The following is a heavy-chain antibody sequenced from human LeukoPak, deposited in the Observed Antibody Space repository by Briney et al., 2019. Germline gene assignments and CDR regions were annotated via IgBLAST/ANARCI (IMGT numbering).Heavy chain of an antibody. CDR1: GGSISGCY. Sequence: SGTLSLTCTVSGGSISGCYWNWIRQPPGKGLEWIGYIYHTGSTNYNPSLKSRVTISVDTSKNQFSLKLSSVTAADTAVYYCARFYDSSGYYYEIFDYWGQGTLVTVSS. CDR2: IYHTGST. D-gene: IGHD3-22*01. J-gene: IGHJ4*02. V-gene: IGHV4-59*01. CDR3: ARFYDSSGYYYEIFDY.